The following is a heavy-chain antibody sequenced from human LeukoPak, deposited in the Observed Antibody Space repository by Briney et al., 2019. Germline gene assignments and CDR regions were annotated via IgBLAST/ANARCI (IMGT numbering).Heavy chain of an antibody. D-gene: IGHD1-26*01. CDR1: GGSISSSSYY. Sequence: PSETLSLTCTVSGGSISSSSYYWGWIRQPPGKGLEWIGSIYYSGSTYYNPSLKSRVTISVDTSKNQFSLKLSSVTAADTAVYYCGRGRWELLGGRYFDYWGQGTLVTVSS. CDR2: IYYSGST. CDR3: GRGRWELLGGRYFDY. V-gene: IGHV4-39*07. J-gene: IGHJ4*02.